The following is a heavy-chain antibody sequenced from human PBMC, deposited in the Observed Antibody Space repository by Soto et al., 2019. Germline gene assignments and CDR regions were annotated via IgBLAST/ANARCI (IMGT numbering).Heavy chain of an antibody. CDR3: ATLAAARLSY. CDR1: GFTFSSYG. D-gene: IGHD6-13*01. CDR2: IWYDGSNK. Sequence: GGSLRLSCAASGFTFSSYGMHWVRQAPGKGLEWVAVIWYDGSNKYYADSVKGRFTISRDNSKNALYLQMNSLRAEDTAVYYCATLAAARLSYWGQGTLVTGSS. V-gene: IGHV3-33*01. J-gene: IGHJ4*02.